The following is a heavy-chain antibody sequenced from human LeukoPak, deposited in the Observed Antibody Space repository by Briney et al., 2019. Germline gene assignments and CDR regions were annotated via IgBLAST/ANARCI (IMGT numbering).Heavy chain of an antibody. Sequence: SETLSLTCTVSGGSIRGNGYYWGWIRQAPGKGLEWIGSIYYDGSTYYNPSLKSRVTISVDTPKDYFSLKLSSVTAADTAVYYCASSVWWPYYFDYWGQGTLVTVSS. CDR1: GGSIRGNGYY. J-gene: IGHJ4*02. CDR2: IYYDGST. V-gene: IGHV4-39*02. D-gene: IGHD4/OR15-4a*01. CDR3: ASSVWWPYYFDY.